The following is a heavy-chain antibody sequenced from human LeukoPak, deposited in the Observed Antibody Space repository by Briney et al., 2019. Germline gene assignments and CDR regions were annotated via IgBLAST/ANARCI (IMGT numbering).Heavy chain of an antibody. CDR1: GFTFSSYG. CDR2: MRYDGRNK. CDR3: AKDVNFFDTSGYSNFDY. Sequence: PGGSLRLSCAASGFTFSSYGMNWVRQAPGKGLEWVAFMRYDGRNKYYGDSVKGRFTISRDNSKNTLYLQVNSLRVEDSAVYFCAKDVNFFDTSGYSNFDYWGQGTLVTVSS. D-gene: IGHD3-22*01. V-gene: IGHV3-30*02. J-gene: IGHJ4*02.